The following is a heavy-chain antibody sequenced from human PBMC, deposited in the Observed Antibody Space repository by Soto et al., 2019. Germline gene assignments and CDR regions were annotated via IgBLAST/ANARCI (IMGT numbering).Heavy chain of an antibody. CDR1: GFTFDDYA. Sequence: RRLSCAASGFTFDDYAMHWVRQAPGKGLEWVPGISWNSGSIGYADSVKGRFTISRDNAKNSLYLQMNSLRAEDTALYYCAKDSSRFLLLDYGMDVWGQGTTVTVYS. J-gene: IGHJ6*02. CDR2: ISWNSGSI. V-gene: IGHV3-9*01. D-gene: IGHD6-13*01. CDR3: AKDSSRFLLLDYGMDV.